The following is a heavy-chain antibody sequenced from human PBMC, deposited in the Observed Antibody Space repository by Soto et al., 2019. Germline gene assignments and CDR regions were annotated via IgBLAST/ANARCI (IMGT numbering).Heavy chain of an antibody. CDR3: TREQSDDNYFDP. CDR2: IYYSGGT. V-gene: IGHV4-61*08. Sequence: SETLSLTCTVSGAALSSGGYFYTRVWQPPGKGLEWLGYIYYSGGTNYNPSLKSRVTISLDKSKSQFSLRLISVTAADTAVYYCTREQSDDNYFDPWGQGTLVTVSS. D-gene: IGHD6-19*01. CDR1: GAALSSGGYF. J-gene: IGHJ5*02.